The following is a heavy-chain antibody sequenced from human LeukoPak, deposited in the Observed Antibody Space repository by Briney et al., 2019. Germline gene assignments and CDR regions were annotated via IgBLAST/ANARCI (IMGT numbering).Heavy chain of an antibody. Sequence: ASVKVSCKASGYTFTGYYMHWVRQAPGQGLEWMGRINPNSGGTNYAQKFQGRVTMARDTSISTAYMELSRLRSDDTAVYYCARDRIAVAGYWFDPWGQGTLVTVSS. CDR1: GYTFTGYY. J-gene: IGHJ5*02. D-gene: IGHD6-19*01. V-gene: IGHV1-2*06. CDR3: ARDRIAVAGYWFDP. CDR2: INPNSGGT.